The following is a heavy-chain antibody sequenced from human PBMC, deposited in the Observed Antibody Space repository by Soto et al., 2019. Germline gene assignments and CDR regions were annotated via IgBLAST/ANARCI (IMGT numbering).Heavy chain of an antibody. Sequence: QVQLVQSGAEVKKPGASVKVSCKASGYTFTSYGISWVRQAPGQGLEWMGWISAYNGNTNNAQKLQGRVTMTTDTSTSTAYMELRSLRSDDTAVYYCARHDYGDLSPDLAFDYWGQGTLVTVSS. V-gene: IGHV1-18*01. CDR3: ARHDYGDLSPDLAFDY. J-gene: IGHJ4*02. D-gene: IGHD4-17*01. CDR2: ISAYNGNT. CDR1: GYTFTSYG.